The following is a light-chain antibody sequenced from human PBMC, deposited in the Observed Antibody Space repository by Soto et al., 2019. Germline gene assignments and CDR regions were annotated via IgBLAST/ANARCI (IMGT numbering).Light chain of an antibody. CDR1: SSDVGRYGY. J-gene: IGLJ1*01. CDR2: DVT. V-gene: IGLV2-11*01. Sequence: QSVLTQPRSVSASPGQSVTISCTGTSSDVGRYGYVSWYQHHPGKAPKLIVYDVTERPSGVPDRFSGSKSGNTASLTISGLQAADEADYSCWSYAGCYTYVFGTGTKVTVL. CDR3: WSYAGCYTYV.